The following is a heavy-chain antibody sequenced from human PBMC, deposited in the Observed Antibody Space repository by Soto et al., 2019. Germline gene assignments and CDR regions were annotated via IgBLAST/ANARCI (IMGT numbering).Heavy chain of an antibody. V-gene: IGHV5-51*01. CDR2: IYPGDSDT. CDR1: GYSFTSYW. J-gene: IGHJ3*02. D-gene: IGHD3-10*01. Sequence: GESLKISCKGSGYSFTSYWIGWVRQMPGKGLEWMGIIYPGDSDTRYSPSFQGQVTISADKSISTAYLQWSSLKASDTAMYYCARPLQVEDRGIRGHAFDIWGQGTMVTVSS. CDR3: ARPLQVEDRGIRGHAFDI.